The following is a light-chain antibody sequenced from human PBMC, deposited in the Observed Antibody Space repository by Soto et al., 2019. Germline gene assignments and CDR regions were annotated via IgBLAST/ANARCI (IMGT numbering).Light chain of an antibody. V-gene: IGLV2-11*01. Sequence: SALTQPCSVSGSPGQSVTISCTGTSSDVGGYNYVSWYQQHPGKAPKLMIYDVSERPSGVPDRFSASKSGNTASLTISGLQAEDEADYYCCSYAGTYTYVFATGTKVTVL. CDR3: CSYAGTYTYV. CDR1: SSDVGGYNY. CDR2: DVS. J-gene: IGLJ1*01.